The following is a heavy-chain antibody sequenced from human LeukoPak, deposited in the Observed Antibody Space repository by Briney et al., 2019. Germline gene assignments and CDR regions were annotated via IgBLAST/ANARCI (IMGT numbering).Heavy chain of an antibody. D-gene: IGHD6-13*01. CDR2: ISASGGTT. CDR3: ARESLPDSTSSRHDQNWFDP. J-gene: IGHJ5*02. Sequence: GGPLRLSCAASGFTFSSYAMNWVRQAPGKGPEWVSVISASGGTTHYADSVKGRFTISRDNAKNSLYLQMNSLRAEDTAVYYCARESLPDSTSSRHDQNWFDPWGQGTLVTVSS. V-gene: IGHV3-23*01. CDR1: GFTFSSYA.